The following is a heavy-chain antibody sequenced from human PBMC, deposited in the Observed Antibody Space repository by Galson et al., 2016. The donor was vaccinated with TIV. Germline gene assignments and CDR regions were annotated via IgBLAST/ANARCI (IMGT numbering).Heavy chain of an antibody. CDR1: GYNFSKYD. CDR2: MNPNTGDT. Sequence: SVKVSCKASGYNFSKYDINWVRQAAGQGLEWMGWMNPNTGDTGYAERFQGRLTMTSDTSLHTAFMDLRGLKSEDTAVYFCARGTAYDSSSPGVLDIWGQGTMVTVSS. V-gene: IGHV1-8*01. J-gene: IGHJ3*02. CDR3: ARGTAYDSSSPGVLDI. D-gene: IGHD3-22*01.